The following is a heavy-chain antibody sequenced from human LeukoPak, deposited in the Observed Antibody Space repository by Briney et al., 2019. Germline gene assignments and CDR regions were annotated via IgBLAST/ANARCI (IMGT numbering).Heavy chain of an antibody. Sequence: MTGESLKISCKRPAYSFTSYWIGWLRQMPGKGLEWMGIIYPGDSDTRYSASFQGKVTISADKSITPAYLQWSSLKASDTAIYYCARHGDGIASAGRGSFDYWGQGTLVTVSS. V-gene: IGHV5-51*01. CDR3: ARHGDGIASAGRGSFDY. D-gene: IGHD6-13*01. CDR2: IYPGDSDT. J-gene: IGHJ4*02. CDR1: AYSFTSYW.